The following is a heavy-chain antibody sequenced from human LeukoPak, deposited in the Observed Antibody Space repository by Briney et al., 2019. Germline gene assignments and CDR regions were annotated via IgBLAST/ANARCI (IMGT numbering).Heavy chain of an antibody. J-gene: IGHJ5*02. D-gene: IGHD3-9*01. CDR3: ASRGDFDWLYTNWFDP. CDR1: GGSISSYY. Sequence: KSSETLSLTCTVSGGSISSYYWSWIRQPPGKGLEWIGYIYYSGSTNYNPSLKSRVTISVDTSKNQFSLKLSSVTAADTAVYYCASRGDFDWLYTNWFDPWGQGTLVTVSS. V-gene: IGHV4-59*12. CDR2: IYYSGST.